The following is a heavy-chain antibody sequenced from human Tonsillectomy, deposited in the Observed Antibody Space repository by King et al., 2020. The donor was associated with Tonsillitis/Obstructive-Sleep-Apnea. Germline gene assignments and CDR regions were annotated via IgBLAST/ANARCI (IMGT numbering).Heavy chain of an antibody. CDR2: IYSGGST. D-gene: IGHD3-3*01. Sequence: VQLVESGGGLVQPGGSLRLSCAASGFTVSSNYMSWVRQAPGKGLEWVSVIYSGGSTYYADSVKGRFTISRDNSRNTLYLQMNSLRAEDTAVYYCARLTTIFVYDYWGQGTLVTVSS. CDR3: ARLTTIFVYDY. CDR1: GFTVSSNY. J-gene: IGHJ4*02. V-gene: IGHV3-53*01.